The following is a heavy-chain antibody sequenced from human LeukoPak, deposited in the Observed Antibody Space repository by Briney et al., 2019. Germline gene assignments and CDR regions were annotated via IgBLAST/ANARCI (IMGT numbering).Heavy chain of an antibody. V-gene: IGHV3-48*03. CDR1: GFTFSSYE. Sequence: GGSLRLSCAASGFTFSSYEMNWVRQAPGRGLEWVSYISSSGSTIYYADSVKGPFTISRDNAKNSLYLEMNSLRAEDTAVYYCASGKGLTFDYWGQGTLVTVSS. CDR3: ASGKGLTFDY. CDR2: ISSSGSTI. D-gene: IGHD4-23*01. J-gene: IGHJ4*02.